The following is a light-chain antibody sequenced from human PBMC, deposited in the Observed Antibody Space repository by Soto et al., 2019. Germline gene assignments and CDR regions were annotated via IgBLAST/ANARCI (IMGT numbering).Light chain of an antibody. J-gene: IGKJ3*01. CDR1: QGISNS. Sequence: DIQITQSASSLSASVGDRVTITCRASQGISNSLAWYQQKPGKVPKLLIYAASTLQSGVPSRFSGSGSGTDFTLTISSLQPEDVATYYCQKANSAPFTFGRGNKVDI. CDR2: AAS. CDR3: QKANSAPFT. V-gene: IGKV1-27*01.